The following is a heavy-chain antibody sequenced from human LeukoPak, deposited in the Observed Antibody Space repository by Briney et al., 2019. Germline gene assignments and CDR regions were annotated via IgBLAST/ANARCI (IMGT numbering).Heavy chain of an antibody. CDR1: GFTFSSYG. CDR3: AKDQVFAVTTTSFDY. J-gene: IGHJ4*02. V-gene: IGHV3-30*02. CDR2: IRYDGSNK. Sequence: GGSLRLSCAASGFTFSSYGMHWVRQAPGKGLEWVAFIRYDGSNKYYADSVKGRFTISRDNSKNTLYLQMNSLRAEDTAVYYCAKDQVFAVTTTSFDYWGRGTLVTVSS. D-gene: IGHD4-17*01.